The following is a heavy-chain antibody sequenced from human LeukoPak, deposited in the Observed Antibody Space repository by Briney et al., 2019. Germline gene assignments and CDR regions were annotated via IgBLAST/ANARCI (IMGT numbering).Heavy chain of an antibody. J-gene: IGHJ2*01. CDR1: GYTFTIHD. V-gene: IGHV1-8*03. D-gene: IGHD5-12*01. CDR3: ARRNVAYFDL. CDR2: INPNSGNT. Sequence: ASVKVSCKASGYTFTIHDINWFRQAPGQGPEWMGWINPNSGNTGYAQKFQGRVTISRDTSISTAYMEVSSLRSEDTALYYCARRNVAYFDLWGRATLITVSS.